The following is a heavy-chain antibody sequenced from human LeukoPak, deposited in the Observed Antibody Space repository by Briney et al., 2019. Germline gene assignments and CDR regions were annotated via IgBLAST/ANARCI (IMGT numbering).Heavy chain of an antibody. CDR3: AKRGVVIRVILVGFHKEAYYFDS. D-gene: IGHD3-22*01. J-gene: IGHJ4*02. Sequence: PGGSLRLSCAVSGITLSNYGMSWVRQAPGKGLEWVAGISGSGGSKNYADSVKGRFTLSRDNPKNTLFLQMNSLRAEDTAVYFCAKRGVVIRVILVGFHKEAYYFDSWGQGALVTVSS. CDR2: ISGSGGSK. CDR1: GITLSNYG. V-gene: IGHV3-23*01.